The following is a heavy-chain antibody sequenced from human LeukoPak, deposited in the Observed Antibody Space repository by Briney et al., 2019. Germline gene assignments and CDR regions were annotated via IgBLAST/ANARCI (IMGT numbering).Heavy chain of an antibody. CDR2: IYYSGST. Sequence: SETLSLTCTVSGGSISSYYWSWIRQPPGKGLEWIGYIYYSGSTNYNPSPKSRVTTSVDTSNNQFSLKLSSVTAADTAVYYCARGPPTSSSWYGRYYYYGMDVWGQGTTVTVSS. CDR1: GGSISSYY. CDR3: ARGPPTSSSWYGRYYYYGMDV. J-gene: IGHJ6*02. V-gene: IGHV4-59*01. D-gene: IGHD6-13*01.